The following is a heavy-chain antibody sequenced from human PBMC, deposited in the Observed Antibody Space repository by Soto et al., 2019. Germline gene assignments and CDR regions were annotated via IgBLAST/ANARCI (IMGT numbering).Heavy chain of an antibody. CDR3: AKNGGGWLRSDYYYGMDV. CDR1: GFTFSSYA. Sequence: GGSLRLSCAASGFTFSSYAMSWVRQAPGKGLEWVSAISGSGGSTYYADSVKGRFTISRDNSKNTLYLQMNSLRAEDTAVYYCAKNGGGWLRSDYYYGMDVWGQGTTVTVSS. D-gene: IGHD5-12*01. J-gene: IGHJ6*02. CDR2: ISGSGGST. V-gene: IGHV3-23*01.